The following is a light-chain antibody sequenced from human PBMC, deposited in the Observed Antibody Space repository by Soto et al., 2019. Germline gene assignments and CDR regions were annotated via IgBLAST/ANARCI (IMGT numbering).Light chain of an antibody. CDR3: QQYVSSPWT. CDR1: QSIINNF. V-gene: IGKV3-20*01. J-gene: IGKJ1*01. CDR2: GAS. Sequence: EIVLTQSPGTLSLSPGEGVTLSCRASQSIINNFLAWYQQKPGQAPRLLIYGASSRATGIPDRFGGSGSGTDFTLTISRLEPADFAVYYCQQYVSSPWTFGQGTKVEIK.